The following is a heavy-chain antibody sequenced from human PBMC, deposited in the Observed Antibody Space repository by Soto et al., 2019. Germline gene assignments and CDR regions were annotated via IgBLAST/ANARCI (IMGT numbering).Heavy chain of an antibody. J-gene: IGHJ6*02. CDR3: AKDAIVGAAYYYYGMDV. V-gene: IGHV3-30*18. D-gene: IGHD1-26*01. CDR2: ISYDGSNK. CDR1: GFTFRSYG. Sequence: GGSLRLSCSASGFTFRSYGMHWVRQAPGKGLEWVAVISYDGSNKYYADSVKGRFTISRDNSKNTLYLQMNSLRAEDTAVYYCAKDAIVGAAYYYYGMDVWGQGTTVTVSS.